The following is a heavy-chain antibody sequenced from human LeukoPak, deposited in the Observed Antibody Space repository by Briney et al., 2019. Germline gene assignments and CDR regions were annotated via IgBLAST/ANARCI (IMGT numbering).Heavy chain of an antibody. CDR1: GYTFTGYY. D-gene: IGHD3-9*01. CDR3: ARGGRVLRYFDWLLVNDC. V-gene: IGHV1-2*02. Sequence: ASVKVSCKASGYTFTGYYMHWVRQAPGQGLEWMGWINPNSGGTNYAQKFQGRVTMTRDTSISTAYMELSRLRSDDTAVYYCARGGRVLRYFDWLLVNDCWGQGTLVTVSS. J-gene: IGHJ4*02. CDR2: INPNSGGT.